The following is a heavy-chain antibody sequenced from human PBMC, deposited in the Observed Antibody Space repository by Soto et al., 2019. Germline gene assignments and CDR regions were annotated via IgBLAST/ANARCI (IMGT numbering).Heavy chain of an antibody. D-gene: IGHD6-25*01. V-gene: IGHV3-49*04. J-gene: IGHJ4*02. CDR3: TRDYSSGLGYYFDY. CDR2: IRSKAYGGAT. CDR1: GFSFGDYA. Sequence: GESLKISCTASGFSFGDYAMSWVRQAPGKGLEWVGFIRSKAYGGATEYAASVKGRFTISREDSRSIAYLQMNSLKTEDTAVYYCTRDYSSGLGYYFDYWGQGTLVTVSS.